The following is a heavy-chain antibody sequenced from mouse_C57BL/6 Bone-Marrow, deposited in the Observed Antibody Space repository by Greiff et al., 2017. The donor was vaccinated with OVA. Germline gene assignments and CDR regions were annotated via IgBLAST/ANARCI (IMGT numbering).Heavy chain of an antibody. CDR1: GFTFTDYY. Sequence: EVKLVESGGGLVQPGGSLSLSCAASGFTFTDYYMSWVRQPPGKALEWLGFIRNKANGYTTEYSASVKGRFTISRDNSQSILYLQMNALRAEDSATYYCARDGYCLYYAMDYWGQGTSVTVSS. V-gene: IGHV7-3*01. CDR3: ARDGYCLYYAMDY. D-gene: IGHD2-3*01. CDR2: IRNKANGYTT. J-gene: IGHJ4*01.